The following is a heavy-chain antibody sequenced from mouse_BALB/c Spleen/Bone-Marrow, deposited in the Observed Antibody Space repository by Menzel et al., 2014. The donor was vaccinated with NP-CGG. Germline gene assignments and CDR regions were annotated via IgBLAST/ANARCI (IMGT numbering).Heavy chain of an antibody. D-gene: IGHD1-1*01. CDR2: ISTYSGNT. CDR1: GYKFTDYA. CDR3: ARNFYGSAYFDF. Sequence: VQLQQSGPELVRPGVSVKISCKGSGYKFTDYAMHWVRQSHAKSLEWIGLISTYSGNTHYNQKFKGKATMTVDKSCSTAYMELARLTSEDSAIYYCARNFYGSAYFDFWGQGSTLTVSS. J-gene: IGHJ2*01. V-gene: IGHV1-67*01.